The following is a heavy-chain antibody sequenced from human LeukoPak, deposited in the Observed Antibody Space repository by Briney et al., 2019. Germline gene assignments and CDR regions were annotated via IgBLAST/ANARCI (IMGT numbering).Heavy chain of an antibody. CDR3: ARALAAAVSANYGMDV. CDR1: GYTFTRYA. Sequence: ASVKVSCKASGYTFTRYAMNWVRQAPGQGLEWMGWINTNTGNPTYAQDFTGRFVFSLDASVSTAYLQISSPKAEDTAVYYCARALAAAVSANYGMDVWGQGTTVTVSS. J-gene: IGHJ6*02. CDR2: INTNTGNP. D-gene: IGHD6-25*01. V-gene: IGHV7-4-1*02.